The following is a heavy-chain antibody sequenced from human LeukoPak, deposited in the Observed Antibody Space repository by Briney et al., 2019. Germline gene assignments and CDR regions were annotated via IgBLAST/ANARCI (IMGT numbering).Heavy chain of an antibody. Sequence: GGSLTLSCAASGFTFSSYAMSWVRKAPGKGLEWVSGIVGSGGSTYSADSVKGRFTISRDNSKNTLYLQMNSLRAEDTAVYYCAKGTLWSGYYYFDYWGQGTLVTVSS. CDR3: AKGTLWSGYYYFDY. V-gene: IGHV3-23*01. CDR2: IVGSGGST. J-gene: IGHJ4*02. CDR1: GFTFSSYA. D-gene: IGHD3-3*01.